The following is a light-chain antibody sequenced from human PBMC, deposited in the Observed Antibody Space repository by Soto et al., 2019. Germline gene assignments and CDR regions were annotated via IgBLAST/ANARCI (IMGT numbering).Light chain of an antibody. CDR3: QHYGTLPLS. J-gene: IGKJ4*01. CDR1: QSVKSS. V-gene: IGKV3D-15*01. CDR2: DAS. Sequence: EIMMTQSPATLSVSPGARAPLSCRARQSVKSSLAWYQQKPGQAPRLLIYDASNRATGIPARFSGSGSGTDFTLTIGRLEPEDFAVYYCQHYGTLPLSFGRGTKVDIK.